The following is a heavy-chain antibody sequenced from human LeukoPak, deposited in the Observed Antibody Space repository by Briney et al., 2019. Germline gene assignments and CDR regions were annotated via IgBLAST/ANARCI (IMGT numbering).Heavy chain of an antibody. CDR3: ARNYYDILTGYSQSYYYYYMDV. CDR1: GGSISSGGYY. J-gene: IGHJ6*03. D-gene: IGHD3-9*01. Sequence: SQTLSLTCTVSGGSISSGGYYWSWIRQHPGKGLEWIGYIYYSGSTYYNPSLKSRVTISVDTSKNQFSLKLSSVTAADTAVYYCARNYYDILTGYSQSYYYYYMDVWGKGTTVTVSS. V-gene: IGHV4-31*03. CDR2: IYYSGST.